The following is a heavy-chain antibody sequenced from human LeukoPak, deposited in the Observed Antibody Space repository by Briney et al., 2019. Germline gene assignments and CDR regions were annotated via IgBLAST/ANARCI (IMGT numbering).Heavy chain of an antibody. V-gene: IGHV3-23*01. CDR1: GFTFSNYA. CDR3: AKRAGTGTKHFDY. CDR2: FSAGSRST. Sequence: PGGSLRLSCAASGFTFSNYAMSWVRQAPGRGLEWVSTFSAGSRSTFYAASVKGRFTISRDNSKSTLYLQMNSLRAGDTAVYYCAKRAGTGTKHFDYWGQGALVTASS. D-gene: IGHD1-1*01. J-gene: IGHJ4*02.